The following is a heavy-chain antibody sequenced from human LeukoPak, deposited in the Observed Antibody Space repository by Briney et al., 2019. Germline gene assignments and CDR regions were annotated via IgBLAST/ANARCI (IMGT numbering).Heavy chain of an antibody. D-gene: IGHD1-7*01. V-gene: IGHV4-4*07. J-gene: IGHJ4*02. CDR3: ARGGTLEY. CDR2: ILASGST. Sequence: SETLSLTCTVSGGSISSYYWSWIRHPAGKGLEWIGRILASGSTNYNPSLKSRVTMSVDPSKNQFSLKLSSVTAADTAVYYCARGGTLEYWGQGTQVTVSS. CDR1: GGSISSYY.